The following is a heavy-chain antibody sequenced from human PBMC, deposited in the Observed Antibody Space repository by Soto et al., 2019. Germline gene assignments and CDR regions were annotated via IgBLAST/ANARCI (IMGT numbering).Heavy chain of an antibody. V-gene: IGHV3-30*04. D-gene: IGHD3-10*01. CDR2: ISYDGSNK. Sequence: GGSLRLSCAASGFSFSSYSMHWVRQAPGKGLEWVAVISYDGSNKYYADSVKGRFTISRDNSKNTLYLQMNSLRAEDTAVYYCAREISGSGSGLFDYWGQGTLVTVSS. J-gene: IGHJ4*02. CDR1: GFSFSSYS. CDR3: AREISGSGSGLFDY.